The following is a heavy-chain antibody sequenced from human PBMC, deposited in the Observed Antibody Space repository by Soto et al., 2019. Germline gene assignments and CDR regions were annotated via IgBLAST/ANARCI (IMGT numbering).Heavy chain of an antibody. V-gene: IGHV2-5*02. CDR1: GFSLNTIGVG. J-gene: IGHJ3*01. CDR3: AHRRDTWGPPGCAFDV. D-gene: IGHD3-16*01. CDR2: IYWDDDK. Sequence: QITLKESGPTLVKPTQTLTLTCTLSGFSLNTIGVGVGWIRQPPGKALEWRGIIYWDDDKRYSPSLKSRLTTTKDTSNNQVVLTLTNMDPVDPATYYCAHRRDTWGPPGCAFDVGGQGPTVPVSS.